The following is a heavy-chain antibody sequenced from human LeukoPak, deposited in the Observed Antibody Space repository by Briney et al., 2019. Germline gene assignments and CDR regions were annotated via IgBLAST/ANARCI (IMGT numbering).Heavy chain of an antibody. Sequence: LETLSLTCTVSGGSLSGHYWSWIRQPPGKGLEWIGEINHSGSTNYNPSLKSRVTISVDTSKNQFSLRLSSVTAADTAVYYCARGGFYCGGDCYVDYWGQGTLVTVSS. CDR1: GGSLSGHY. V-gene: IGHV4-34*01. J-gene: IGHJ4*02. CDR2: INHSGST. CDR3: ARGGFYCGGDCYVDY. D-gene: IGHD2-21*02.